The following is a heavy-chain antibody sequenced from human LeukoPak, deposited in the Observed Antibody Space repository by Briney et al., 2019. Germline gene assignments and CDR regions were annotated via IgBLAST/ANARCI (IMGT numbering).Heavy chain of an antibody. V-gene: IGHV1-46*01. CDR1: GYTFITYY. CDR3: ARGVRSDCYSCFDY. Sequence: ASVKVSCKASGYTFITYYMHWGRQAPGQGLGWLGIINPSGDSTSYAQKFQGRVTMTRDTSTSTVYMELSSLRSEDTAVYYCARGVRSDCYSCFDYWGQGTLVTVSS. J-gene: IGHJ4*02. D-gene: IGHD2-15*01. CDR2: INPSGDST.